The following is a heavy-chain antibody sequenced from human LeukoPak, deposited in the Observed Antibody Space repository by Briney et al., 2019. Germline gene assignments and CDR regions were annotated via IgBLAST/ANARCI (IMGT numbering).Heavy chain of an antibody. CDR1: GYTFTGYY. J-gene: IGHJ4*02. V-gene: IGHV1-2*04. D-gene: IGHD3-3*01. CDR2: IDPNSGDT. Sequence: GASVKVSSKASGYTFTGYYVHWVRQAPGQGLEWMGWIDPNSGDTNYAQKFQDWVIMTRDTFITTAYMELTRLRSDDTAMYYCARDSPFGMVTIALDYWGQGTLVTVSS. CDR3: ARDSPFGMVTIALDY.